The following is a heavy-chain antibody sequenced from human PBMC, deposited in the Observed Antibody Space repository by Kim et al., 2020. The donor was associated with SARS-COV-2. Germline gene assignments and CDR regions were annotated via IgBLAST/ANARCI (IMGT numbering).Heavy chain of an antibody. J-gene: IGHJ2*01. Sequence: GGSLRLSCAASGFTFSSYAMSWVRQAPGKGLECIAGITGGGGRYYAESMKGRFTISRDNSKNTVFLEVNSLRVEDTAVYYCVKDKISGDGYWYFDVWGRGTLVTVSS. CDR2: ITGGGGR. D-gene: IGHD1-26*01. CDR3: VKDKISGDGYWYFDV. CDR1: GFTFSSYA. V-gene: IGHV3-23*01.